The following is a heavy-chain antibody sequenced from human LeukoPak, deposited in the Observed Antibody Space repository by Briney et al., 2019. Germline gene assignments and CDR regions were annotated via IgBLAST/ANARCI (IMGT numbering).Heavy chain of an antibody. CDR3: AVGSGEFDY. Sequence: SETLSLTCTVSGGSISSYYWSWIRQPPGKGLEWIGYIYYSGSTNYNPSLKSRVTISVDTSKNQFSLKLSSVTAADTAVYYWAVGSGEFDYWGQGTLVTVSS. D-gene: IGHD2-15*01. J-gene: IGHJ4*02. V-gene: IGHV4-59*01. CDR1: GGSISSYY. CDR2: IYYSGST.